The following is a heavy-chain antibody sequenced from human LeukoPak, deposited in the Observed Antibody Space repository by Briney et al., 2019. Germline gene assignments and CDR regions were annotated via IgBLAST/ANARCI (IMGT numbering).Heavy chain of an antibody. D-gene: IGHD3-9*01. V-gene: IGHV3-7*01. Sequence: PGGSLRLSCVGSGFTFGSYWMSWVRQAPGKGLEWVANIKHDGSDHYYADSVAGRFTISRDNAENSLYLEMSSLRAEDAAVYFCVRHPGSYNVLTGYSYYFDYWGQGTLVTVSS. CDR2: IKHDGSDH. CDR3: VRHPGSYNVLTGYSYYFDY. J-gene: IGHJ4*02. CDR1: GFTFGSYW.